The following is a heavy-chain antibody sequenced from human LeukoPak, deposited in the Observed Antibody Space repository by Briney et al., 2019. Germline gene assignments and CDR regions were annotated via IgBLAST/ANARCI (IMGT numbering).Heavy chain of an antibody. D-gene: IGHD2-15*01. CDR2: ISYDGSNK. J-gene: IGHJ6*02. Sequence: PGRSLRLSCAASGFTFSSYGMHWVRQAPGKGLEWVAVISYDGSNKYYADSVKGRFTISRDNSKNTLYLQMNSLRAEDTAVYYCAKDLVAATPHYYYGMDVWGQGTTVTVSS. V-gene: IGHV3-30*18. CDR3: AKDLVAATPHYYYGMDV. CDR1: GFTFSSYG.